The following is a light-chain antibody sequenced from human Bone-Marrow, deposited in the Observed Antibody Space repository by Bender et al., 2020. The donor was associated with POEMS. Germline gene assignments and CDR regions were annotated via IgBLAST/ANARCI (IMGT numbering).Light chain of an antibody. J-gene: IGLJ3*02. CDR3: SAWDDSPSGWV. V-gene: IGLV1-36*01. Sequence: QSVVTQPPSLSESPRQRVTISCSGSSSHIGNHGVYWYQQLPGEAPKHLIYYDDLLTPGVSDRFSASKSGTSASLAISELQSEDEALYYCSAWDDSPSGWVFGGGTKLTVL. CDR2: YDD. CDR1: SSHIGNHG.